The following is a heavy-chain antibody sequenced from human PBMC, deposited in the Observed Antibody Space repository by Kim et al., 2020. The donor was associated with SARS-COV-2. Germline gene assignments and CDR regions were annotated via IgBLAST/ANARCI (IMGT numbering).Heavy chain of an antibody. CDR1: GYSFTSYW. D-gene: IGHD3-9*01. J-gene: IGHJ6*02. V-gene: IGHV5-10-1*01. Sequence: GESLKISCKGSGYSFTSYWISWVRQMPGKGLEWMGRIDPSDSYTNYSPSFQGHVTISADKSISTAYLQWSSLKASDTAMYYCARLRTGGQYDILTGYYNHYSYYGMDVWGQGTTVTVSS. CDR3: ARLRTGGQYDILTGYYNHYSYYGMDV. CDR2: IDPSDSYT.